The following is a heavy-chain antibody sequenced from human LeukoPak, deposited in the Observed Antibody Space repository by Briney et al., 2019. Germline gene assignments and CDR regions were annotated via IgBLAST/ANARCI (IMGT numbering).Heavy chain of an antibody. Sequence: SETLSLTCTVSGGSISSGGYYWSWIRQHPGKGLEWIGYIYYSGSTYYNPSLKSRVTISVDTSKNQFSLKLSSVTAADTAVYYCARGALVTRVNWFDPWGQGTLVTVSS. V-gene: IGHV4-31*03. CDR1: GGSISSGGYY. CDR2: IYYSGST. CDR3: ARGALVTRVNWFDP. J-gene: IGHJ5*02. D-gene: IGHD2-21*02.